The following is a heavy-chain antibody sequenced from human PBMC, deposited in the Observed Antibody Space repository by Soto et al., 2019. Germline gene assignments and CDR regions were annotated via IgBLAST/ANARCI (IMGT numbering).Heavy chain of an antibody. D-gene: IGHD2-15*01. CDR2: INTHNGAT. J-gene: IGHJ4*01. CDR3: GSILCSGGRCRPSSDY. Sequence: QVQLVQSGTEVKKPGASVKVSCKASGYTFSTYGISWVRQAPGQGLEWMGWINTHNGATNYAQNFQGRVTLTTDTSTNTAYMEVRSLTSVSTAVYYCGSILCSGGRCRPSSDYWGQGALVTVSS. CDR1: GYTFSTYG. V-gene: IGHV1-18*01.